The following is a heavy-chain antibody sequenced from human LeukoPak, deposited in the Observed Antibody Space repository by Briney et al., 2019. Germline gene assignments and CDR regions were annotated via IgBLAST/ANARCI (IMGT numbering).Heavy chain of an antibody. J-gene: IGHJ4*02. CDR2: ISSTSIYT. CDR1: GLTFSDYY. CDR3: ATLLRSQLVSVADY. V-gene: IGHV3-11*03. D-gene: IGHD6-13*01. Sequence: GESLRLSCAASGLTFSDYYMSWIRQAPGKGLEWISFISSTSIYTEYADSVKGRFTISRDNANDSLYLQMNSLRAEDTAVYYCATLLRSQLVSVADYWGQGTLVTVSS.